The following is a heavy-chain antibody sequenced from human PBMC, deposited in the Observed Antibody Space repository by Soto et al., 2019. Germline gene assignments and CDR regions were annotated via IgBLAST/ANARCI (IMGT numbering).Heavy chain of an antibody. CDR3: ATVDLWGSYRLDS. J-gene: IGHJ5*01. Sequence: EVQLVESGGGLVKPGGSLRLSCAASGFTFSNSWMNWVRQAPGKGLEWVGRIKSKTDGGTKDYAATVKGRFTISRDDLKNTLYLQINSRKTEETAVYCFATVDLWGSYRLDSWGQGTRYTVSS. D-gene: IGHD3-16*02. V-gene: IGHV3-15*07. CDR2: IKSKTDGGTK. CDR1: GFTFSNSW.